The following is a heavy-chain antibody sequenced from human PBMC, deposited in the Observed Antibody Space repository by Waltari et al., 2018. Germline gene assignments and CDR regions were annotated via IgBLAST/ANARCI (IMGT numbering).Heavy chain of an antibody. D-gene: IGHD5-18*01. CDR1: GYSISSGYY. CDR2: IYHSGST. Sequence: QVQLQESGPGLVKPSETLSLTCAVSGYSISSGYYWGWIRQPPGKGLEWIGSIYHSGSTYYNPSLKSRVTISVDTSKNQFSLKLSAVTAADTAVYYCARDKRGTAMVTHWGQGTLVIVSS. CDR3: ARDKRGTAMVTH. J-gene: IGHJ4*02. V-gene: IGHV4-38-2*02.